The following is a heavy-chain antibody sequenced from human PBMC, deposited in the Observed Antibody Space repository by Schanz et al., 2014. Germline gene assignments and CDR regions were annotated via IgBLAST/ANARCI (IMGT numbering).Heavy chain of an antibody. Sequence: QVQLVESGGGVVQPGRSLRLSCAASGFSFSTYAMHWVRQAPGKGLEWVAFIQHDGSRTYYTASLKGRVTISRDNSKNTLHLQMNSLRVEDTAVYYCAKDDTQVNGMDVWGQGTTVTVSS. J-gene: IGHJ6*02. CDR3: AKDDTQVNGMDV. CDR2: IQHDGSRT. V-gene: IGHV3-30*04. CDR1: GFSFSTYA.